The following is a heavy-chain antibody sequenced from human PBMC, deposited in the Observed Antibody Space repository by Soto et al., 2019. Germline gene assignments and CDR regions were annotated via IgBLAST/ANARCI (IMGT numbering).Heavy chain of an antibody. J-gene: IGHJ5*02. Sequence: QVQLVQSGAEVKKPGSSVKVSCKASGGTFSSYAISWVRQAPGQGLEWMGGIIPIFGTANYAQKFQGRVTITADKSTGTDYMELSSLRSEDTAVYYCARIEPAAIGWFDPWGQGTLVTVSS. V-gene: IGHV1-69*06. D-gene: IGHD2-2*01. CDR3: ARIEPAAIGWFDP. CDR2: IIPIFGTA. CDR1: GGTFSSYA.